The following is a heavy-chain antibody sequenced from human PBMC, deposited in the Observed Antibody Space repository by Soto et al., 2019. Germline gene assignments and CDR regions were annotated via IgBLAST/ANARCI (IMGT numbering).Heavy chain of an antibody. D-gene: IGHD1-26*01. Sequence: PGESLKISSKAAEYSITSYLIGWVRQKPEKGLEWMGIINPGDSEARYSPSFQGQVTFSVDWRSGTAYLQWDKVKASDTALYYCGRRLSGSYFDVYNWFGPWGQGTQVTVSS. CDR1: EYSITSYL. J-gene: IGHJ5*02. CDR3: GRRLSGSYFDVYNWFGP. CDR2: INPGDSEA. V-gene: IGHV5-51*01.